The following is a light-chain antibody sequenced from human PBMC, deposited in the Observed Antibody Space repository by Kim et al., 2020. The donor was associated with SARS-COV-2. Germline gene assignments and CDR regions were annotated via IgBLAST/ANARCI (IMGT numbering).Light chain of an antibody. V-gene: IGLV1-47*01. Sequence: QSVLTQPPSASGTPGQRVTISCSGSISNIGSHSVYWYQQFPGTAPKLLIYRNDQRPSGVPDRFSGSKSGTSASLAISGLRSADEADYYCAARDDTLSGFRFGGGTKVTVL. CDR1: ISNIGSHS. CDR2: RND. CDR3: AARDDTLSGFR. J-gene: IGLJ1*01.